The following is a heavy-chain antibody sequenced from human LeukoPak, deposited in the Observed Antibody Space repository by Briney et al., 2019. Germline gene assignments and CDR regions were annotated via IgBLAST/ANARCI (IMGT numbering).Heavy chain of an antibody. CDR1: GFTFSSYA. J-gene: IGHJ4*02. D-gene: IGHD6-13*01. CDR2: ISGSGVST. CDR3: AHISSSWPDY. Sequence: GGSLRLSCAASGFTFSSYAMTWLRQAPGKGLEWVSSISGSGVSTYYADSVKGRFTISRDNSKNTLYLQMNSLRAEDTAVYYCAHISSSWPDYWGQGTLVTVSS. V-gene: IGHV3-23*01.